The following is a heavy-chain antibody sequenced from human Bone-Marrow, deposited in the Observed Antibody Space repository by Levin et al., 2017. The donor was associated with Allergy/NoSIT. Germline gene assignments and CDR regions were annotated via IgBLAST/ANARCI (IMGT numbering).Heavy chain of an antibody. CDR2: ISYNGNNK. CDR1: GFMFKTYG. CDR3: AKSSVSFVGAATDFDY. V-gene: IGHV3-30*18. J-gene: IGHJ4*02. Sequence: GGSLRLSCAASGFMFKTYGMNWVRQAPGKGLEWVAIISYNGNNKYYADSVKGRFTISRDNSKSTLHLQMNSLRADDTAVYYCAKSSVSFVGAATDFDYWGQGTLVTVSS. D-gene: IGHD1-26*01.